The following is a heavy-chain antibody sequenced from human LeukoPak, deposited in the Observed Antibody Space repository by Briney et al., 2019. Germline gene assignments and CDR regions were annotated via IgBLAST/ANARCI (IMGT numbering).Heavy chain of an antibody. CDR3: ARVRNSGFRYVDS. CDR1: GYTFTNYA. V-gene: IGHV1-18*01. Sequence: ASVNVSCKASGYTFTNYAISWVRQAPGQGLEWVGWISAYNSNTNYAHKLQGRITMTTDTSTSTAYMDLRSLRSEDTAVYYCARVRNSGFRYVDSWGQGTLVTVSS. D-gene: IGHD5-12*01. J-gene: IGHJ4*02. CDR2: ISAYNSNT.